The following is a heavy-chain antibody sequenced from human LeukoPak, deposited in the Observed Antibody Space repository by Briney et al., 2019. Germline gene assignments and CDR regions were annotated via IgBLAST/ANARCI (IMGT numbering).Heavy chain of an antibody. J-gene: IGHJ4*02. CDR2: INHSGST. Sequence: SETLSLTCAVYGGSFSGYYWSWIRQPPGKGLEWIGEINHSGSTNYNPSLKSRVTISVDTSKNQFSLKLSSVTAADTAVYYCARVLAVAGTNFDYWGQGTLVTVSS. CDR3: ARVLAVAGTNFDY. D-gene: IGHD6-19*01. CDR1: GGSFSGYY. V-gene: IGHV4-34*01.